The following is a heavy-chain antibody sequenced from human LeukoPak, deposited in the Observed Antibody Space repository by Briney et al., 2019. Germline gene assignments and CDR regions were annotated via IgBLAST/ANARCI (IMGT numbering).Heavy chain of an antibody. D-gene: IGHD6-19*01. V-gene: IGHV4-59*01. CDR1: GGSISSYY. CDR3: ASLDIGYSSGWYFRF. Sequence: SETLSLTCTVSGGSISSYYWSWIRQPPGKGLEWIGYIYYSGSTNYRPSLESRITMSVDTSKNQFSLNLSSMTAADTAVYYCASLDIGYSSGWYFRFWGQGTLATVSS. CDR2: IYYSGST. J-gene: IGHJ4*02.